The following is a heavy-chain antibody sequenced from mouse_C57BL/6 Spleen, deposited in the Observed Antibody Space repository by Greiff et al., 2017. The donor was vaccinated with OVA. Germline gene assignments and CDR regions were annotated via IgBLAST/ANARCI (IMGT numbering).Heavy chain of an antibody. V-gene: IGHV6-3*01. J-gene: IGHJ3*01. CDR3: TGGINWDFFAY. CDR2: IRLKSDNYAT. CDR1: GFTFSNYW. D-gene: IGHD4-1*01. Sequence: EVMLVESGGGLVQPGGSMKLSCVASGFTFSNYWMNWVRQSPEKGLEWVAQIRLKSDNYATHYAESVKGRFTISRDDSKSSVYLKMNNLRAEDTGIYYCTGGINWDFFAYWGQGTLVTVSA.